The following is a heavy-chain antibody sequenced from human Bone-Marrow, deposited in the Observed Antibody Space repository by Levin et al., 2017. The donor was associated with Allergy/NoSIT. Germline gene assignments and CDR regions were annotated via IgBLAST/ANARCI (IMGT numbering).Heavy chain of an antibody. J-gene: IGHJ5*02. V-gene: IGHV4-34*01. D-gene: IGHD3-3*01. CDR2: INHSGST. Sequence: SQTLSLTCAVYGGSFSGYYWSWIRQPPGKGLEWIGEINHSGSTNYNPSLKSRVTISVDTSKNQFSLKLSSVTAADTAVYYCARGLREITIFGVVIILSNWFDPWGQGTLVTVSS. CDR3: ARGLREITIFGVVIILSNWFDP. CDR1: GGSFSGYY.